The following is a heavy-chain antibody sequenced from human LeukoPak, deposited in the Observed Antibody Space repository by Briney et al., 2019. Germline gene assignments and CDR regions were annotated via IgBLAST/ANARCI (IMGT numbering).Heavy chain of an antibody. CDR1: GYTFTGYY. CDR3: AREPYYYDSSGYSGFDY. Sequence: GASVNVSCKASGYTFTGYYMHWVRQAPGQGLEWMGWINPNSGGTNYAQKFQGRVTMTRDTSISTAYMELSRLRSDDTAVYYCAREPYYYDSSGYSGFDYWGQGTLVTVSS. D-gene: IGHD3-22*01. V-gene: IGHV1-2*02. CDR2: INPNSGGT. J-gene: IGHJ4*02.